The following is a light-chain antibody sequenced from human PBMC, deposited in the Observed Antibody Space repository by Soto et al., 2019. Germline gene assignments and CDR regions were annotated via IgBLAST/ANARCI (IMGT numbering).Light chain of an antibody. Sequence: QAVVTQEPSVTVSPGGTVTLTCGSSTGAVTSGHYPYWIQQKPGQAPRTLIYDTNNKHSWTPARFSGSLLGGKAALTLSGAQPGDEAEYYCLLSYGGDRRVFGGATKLTVL. CDR2: DTN. CDR1: TGAVTSGHY. V-gene: IGLV7-46*01. CDR3: LLSYGGDRRV. J-gene: IGLJ2*01.